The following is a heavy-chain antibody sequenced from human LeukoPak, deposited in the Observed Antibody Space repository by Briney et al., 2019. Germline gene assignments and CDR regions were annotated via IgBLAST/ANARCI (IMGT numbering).Heavy chain of an antibody. D-gene: IGHD1-26*01. J-gene: IGHJ4*02. CDR1: GFTFSSFT. CDR2: ISGSGSHT. Sequence: GGSLRLSCVLSGFTFSSFTMHWVRQAPGKGLEWVSSISGSGSHTYHGDSLKGRFTVSRDNAKNSLYLQMNSLRVGDTAVYYCAAGRWELLRMDHWGQGALVTVSS. V-gene: IGHV3-21*01. CDR3: AAGRWELLRMDH.